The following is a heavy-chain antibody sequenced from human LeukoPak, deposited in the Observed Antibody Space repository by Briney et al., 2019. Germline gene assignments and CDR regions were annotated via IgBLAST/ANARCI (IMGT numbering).Heavy chain of an antibody. CDR2: IYHSGST. V-gene: IGHV4-4*02. CDR3: ARVSWFPGTSYYYMDV. CDR1: GGSISSSNW. J-gene: IGHJ6*03. D-gene: IGHD1-1*01. Sequence: SETLSLTCAVSGGSISSSNWWSWVRQPPGKGLEWIGEIYHSGSTNYNPSLKSRVTISVDTSKNQFSLKLSSVTAADTAVYFCARVSWFPGTSYYYMDVWGKGTTVTISS.